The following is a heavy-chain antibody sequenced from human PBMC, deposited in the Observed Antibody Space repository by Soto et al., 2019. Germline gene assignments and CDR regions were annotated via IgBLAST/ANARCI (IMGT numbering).Heavy chain of an antibody. CDR1: GGTFSSYT. J-gene: IGHJ4*02. D-gene: IGHD4-17*01. CDR2: IIPILGIA. V-gene: IGHV1-69*02. Sequence: GASVKVSCKASGGTFSSYTISWVRQAPGQGLEWMGRIIPILGIANYAQKFQGRVTITADKSTSTAYMELSSLRSEDTAVYYCARHYGDYNGGYWGQGTLVTVSS. CDR3: ARHYGDYNGGY.